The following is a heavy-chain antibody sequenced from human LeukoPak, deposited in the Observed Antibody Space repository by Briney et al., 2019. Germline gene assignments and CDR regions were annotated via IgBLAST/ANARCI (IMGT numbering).Heavy chain of an antibody. V-gene: IGHV4-38-2*01. CDR2: IYHSGST. Sequence: SETLSLTCAVSGYSISSGYYWGWIRQPPGKGLEWIGSIYHSGSTCYNPSLKSRVTISVDTSKNQFSLKLSSVTAADTAVYYCARGCRGNCPFDYWGQGTLVTVSS. CDR3: ARGCRGNCPFDY. J-gene: IGHJ4*02. CDR1: GYSISSGYY. D-gene: IGHD4-23*01.